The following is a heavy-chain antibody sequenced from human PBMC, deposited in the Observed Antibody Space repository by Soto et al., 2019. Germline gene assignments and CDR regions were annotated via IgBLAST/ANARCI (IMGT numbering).Heavy chain of an antibody. J-gene: IGHJ4*02. Sequence: EVQLLASGGDLVQPGGSLRLSCAGSGFALLSFAMNWVRQAPGKGLEWVAASSGTGANAYYTDSVRGRFTVSRDNSKNMVFLEMNSLRVEDTAVYYCANVVGWGQGTLVTVSS. D-gene: IGHD2-2*01. CDR1: GFALLSFA. CDR2: SSGTGANA. CDR3: ANVVG. V-gene: IGHV3-23*01.